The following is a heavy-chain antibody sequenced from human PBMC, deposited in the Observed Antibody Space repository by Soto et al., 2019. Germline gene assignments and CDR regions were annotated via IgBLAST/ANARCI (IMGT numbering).Heavy chain of an antibody. D-gene: IGHD3-3*01. V-gene: IGHV3-72*01. Sequence: EVQLVESGGGLVQPGGSLRLSCAVSGFTFSDHYMDWVRQAPGKGLEWVGRSRNKANSYTTEYAASVKGRFSISRDDSKNSLYLQMNSLKTEDTAVYYCVHDFFGINHWGQGTLVTVSS. J-gene: IGHJ5*02. CDR1: GFTFSDHY. CDR2: SRNKANSYTT. CDR3: VHDFFGINH.